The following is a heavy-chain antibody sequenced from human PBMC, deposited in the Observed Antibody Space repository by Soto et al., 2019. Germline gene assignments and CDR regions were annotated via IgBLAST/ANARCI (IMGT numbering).Heavy chain of an antibody. Sequence: EVQLVESGGDLVKPGGSLRLSCAASGFTFSNAWMTWVRQAPGKGLEWVGHVKSKTDGGTTDYAAPVKGRFTISRDDSGNTVYLQMNSLTNEDTAVYYCDTRPGFYDSAPVDYWGQGTLVTVSS. CDR3: DTRPGFYDSAPVDY. CDR1: GFTFSNAW. J-gene: IGHJ4*02. D-gene: IGHD3-22*01. CDR2: VKSKTDGGTT. V-gene: IGHV3-15*01.